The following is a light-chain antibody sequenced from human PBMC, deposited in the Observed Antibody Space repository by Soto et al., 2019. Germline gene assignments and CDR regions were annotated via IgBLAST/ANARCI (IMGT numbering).Light chain of an antibody. CDR1: SSDVGGYNY. CDR2: DVS. Sequence: QSALTQPASVSGSPGQPITISCTGTSSDVGGYNYVSWYQQHPGKAPKVMIYDVSNRPSGVSNRFSGSKSGNTASLTISGLQAEDDADYYCNSYTTSSTYVFGTGTKVTFL. J-gene: IGLJ1*01. CDR3: NSYTTSSTYV. V-gene: IGLV2-14*01.